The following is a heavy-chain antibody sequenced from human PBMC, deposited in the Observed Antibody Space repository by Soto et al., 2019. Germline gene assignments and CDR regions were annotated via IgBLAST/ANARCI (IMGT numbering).Heavy chain of an antibody. CDR2: ISGYNGDT. V-gene: IGHV1-18*04. D-gene: IGHD6-13*01. J-gene: IGHJ4*02. CDR1: GYTFSRYG. CDR3: ARAPQTVAGAGIWY. Sequence: GGSRKGSCKASGYTFSRYGIRWGRQGPGQGLEWMGWISGYNGDTNYAQKVQGRVTMTTDTSTSTAYMELRSLRSDDTAVYYCARAPQTVAGAGIWYWGQGTLVTVSS.